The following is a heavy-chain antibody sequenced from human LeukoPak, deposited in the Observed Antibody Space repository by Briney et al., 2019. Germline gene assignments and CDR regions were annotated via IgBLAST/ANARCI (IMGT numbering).Heavy chain of an antibody. CDR3: ARDGFGRGYCSSTSCHVI. V-gene: IGHV3-21*01. J-gene: IGHJ3*02. CDR1: GFTFSSYS. CDR2: VSSSSSYI. Sequence: PGGSLRLSCAASGFTFSSYSMNWVRQAPGKGLEWVSSVSSSSSYIYYADSVKGRFTISRDNAKNSLYLQMNSLRAEDTAVYYCARDGFGRGYCSSTSCHVIWGQGTMVTVSS. D-gene: IGHD2-2*01.